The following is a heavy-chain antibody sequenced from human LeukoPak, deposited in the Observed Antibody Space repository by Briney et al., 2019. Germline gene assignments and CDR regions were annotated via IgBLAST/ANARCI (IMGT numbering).Heavy chain of an antibody. CDR2: ISYDGSNK. Sequence: PGRSLRLSCAASGFTFSSYAMHWARQAPGKGLEWGAVISYDGSNKYYADSVKGRFTISRDNSKNTLYLQMNSLRAEDTAVYYCARDWRGSGSYYFDYWGQGTLVTVSS. CDR3: ARDWRGSGSYYFDY. J-gene: IGHJ4*02. V-gene: IGHV3-30*04. CDR1: GFTFSSYA. D-gene: IGHD3-10*01.